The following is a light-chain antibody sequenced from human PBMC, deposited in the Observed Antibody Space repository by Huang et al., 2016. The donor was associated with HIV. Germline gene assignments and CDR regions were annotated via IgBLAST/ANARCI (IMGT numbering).Light chain of an antibody. V-gene: IGKV3-20*01. CDR1: QSVSGSY. J-gene: IGKJ3*01. CDR3: QVYGTSPPGP. Sequence: IVLTQSPGTLSLSPGERATLACRASQSVSGSYLAWYQQKPGQAPRLLIYGASSLATGIPDRFSGSGSGTDFTLTITRLEPEDFALYYCQVYGTSPPGPFGPGATVHIK. CDR2: GAS.